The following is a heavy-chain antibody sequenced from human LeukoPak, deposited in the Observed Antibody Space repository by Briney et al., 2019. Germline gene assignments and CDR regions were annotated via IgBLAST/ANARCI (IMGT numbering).Heavy chain of an antibody. J-gene: IGHJ4*02. D-gene: IGHD7-27*01. V-gene: IGHV4-61*01. CDR1: GGSVSSGSYY. CDR2: IYYSGST. Sequence: SETLSLTCTVSGGSVSSGSYYWSWIRQPPGKGLEWIGYIYYSGSTNYNPSLKSRVTISVDTSKNQFSLKLSSVTAADTAVYYCARGWGGPYFDYWGQGTLVTVSS. CDR3: ARGWGGPYFDY.